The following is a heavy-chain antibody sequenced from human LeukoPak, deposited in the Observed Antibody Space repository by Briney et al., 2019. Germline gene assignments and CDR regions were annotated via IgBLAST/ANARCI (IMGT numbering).Heavy chain of an antibody. CDR1: GGTFSSYA. V-gene: IGHV1-69*05. Sequence: GASVKVSCKASGGTFSSYAISWVRQAPGQGLEWMGGIIPIFGTANYAQKFQGRVTITTDESTSTAYMELSSLRSEDTAVYYCARARVKDPPRIYYYYYYMDVWGKGTMVTVSS. J-gene: IGHJ6*03. CDR2: IIPIFGTA. CDR3: ARARVKDPPRIYYYYYYMDV.